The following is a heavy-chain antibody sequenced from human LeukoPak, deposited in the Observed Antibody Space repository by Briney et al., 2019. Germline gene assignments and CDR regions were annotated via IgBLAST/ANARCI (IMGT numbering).Heavy chain of an antibody. CDR3: ARALQIDYYDSSGYNY. CDR2: IYSGGST. D-gene: IGHD3-22*01. V-gene: IGHV3-53*01. J-gene: IGHJ4*02. CDR1: GFTFSSYA. Sequence: GGSLRLSCAASGFTFSSYAMNWVRQAPGKGLEWASVIYSGGSTYYADSVKGRFTISRDNSKNTLYLQMNSLRAEDTAVYYCARALQIDYYDSSGYNYWGQGTLVTVSS.